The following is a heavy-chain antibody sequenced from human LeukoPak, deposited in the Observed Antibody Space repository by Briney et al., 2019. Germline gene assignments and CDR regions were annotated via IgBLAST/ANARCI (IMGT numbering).Heavy chain of an antibody. Sequence: GGSLRLSCAASGFTFSSYSMNWARQAPGKGLEWVANIKQDGSEKYYVDSVKGRFTISRDNAKNSLYLQMNSLRAEDTAVYYCAREGAFGWDYYYYYMDVWGKGTTVTVSS. CDR2: IKQDGSEK. CDR3: AREGAFGWDYYYYYMDV. V-gene: IGHV3-7*01. D-gene: IGHD3-16*01. CDR1: GFTFSSYS. J-gene: IGHJ6*03.